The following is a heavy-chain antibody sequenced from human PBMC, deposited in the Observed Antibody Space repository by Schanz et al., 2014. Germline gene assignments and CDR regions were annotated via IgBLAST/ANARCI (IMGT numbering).Heavy chain of an antibody. CDR1: GFTFSSYS. J-gene: IGHJ3*02. D-gene: IGHD3-10*01. CDR3: AKGRFGELSAFDI. V-gene: IGHV3-33*03. CDR2: IWYDGSNK. Sequence: VQLVESGGGLVQPGGSLRLSCTASGFTFSSYSMNWVRQAPGKGLEWVAVIWYDGSNKYYADSVKGRFTISRDNTKNSLFLQLNSLRADDTAVYYCAKGRFGELSAFDIWGQGTMVTVSS.